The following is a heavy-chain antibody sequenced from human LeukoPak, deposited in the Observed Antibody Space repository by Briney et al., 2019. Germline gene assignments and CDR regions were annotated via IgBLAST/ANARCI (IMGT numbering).Heavy chain of an antibody. CDR2: IKQDGSDR. J-gene: IGHJ4*02. CDR3: ARTSGGRPFEY. V-gene: IGHV3-7*04. CDR1: GFTFSSYW. D-gene: IGHD1-26*01. Sequence: GGSLRLSCAASGFTFSSYWMSWVRQAPGKGLEWVANIKQDGSDRYYEASVKGRFTISRDNANNSLYLQLNSLRVEDTAVYYCARTSGGRPFEYWGQGTLVTVSS.